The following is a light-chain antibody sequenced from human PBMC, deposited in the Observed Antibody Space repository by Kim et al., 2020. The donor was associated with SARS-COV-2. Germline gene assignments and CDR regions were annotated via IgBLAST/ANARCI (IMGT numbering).Light chain of an antibody. Sequence: SASGGDRVTISGRASHGISNFVAWYQQKPGKAPTLLIRGASTLQNGVPSRFSGSGSETDFTLTISSLQPEDLATYYCQQLKDYPLTFGGGPRWIS. CDR2: GAS. J-gene: IGKJ4*01. V-gene: IGKV1-9*01. CDR3: QQLKDYPLT. CDR1: HGISNF.